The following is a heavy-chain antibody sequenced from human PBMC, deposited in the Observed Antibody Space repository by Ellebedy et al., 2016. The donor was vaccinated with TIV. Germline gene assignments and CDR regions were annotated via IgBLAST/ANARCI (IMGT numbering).Heavy chain of an antibody. CDR2: ISSDGSNK. CDR3: AVAQGNPAGWLYHFDY. CDR1: GFTFSSYT. J-gene: IGHJ4*02. V-gene: IGHV3-30-3*01. D-gene: IGHD2-2*02. Sequence: PGGSLRLSCEASGFTFSSYTMHWVRQTPDKGLEWVAVISSDGSNKNYADSVKGRFSISRDNSKNTLYLQMSSLRPEDTAVFYCAVAQGNPAGWLYHFDYWGQGTLVTVSS.